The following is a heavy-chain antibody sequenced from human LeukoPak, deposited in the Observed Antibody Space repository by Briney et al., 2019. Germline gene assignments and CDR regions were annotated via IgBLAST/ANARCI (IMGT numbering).Heavy chain of an antibody. CDR3: ARDRGPRTGFMVREAYDY. CDR1: GFTFSDYW. J-gene: IGHJ4*02. V-gene: IGHV3-74*01. Sequence: GGSLRLSCAAFGFTFSDYWIHWVRQAPGKGLVWVSRINTDGSITNYADSVKGRFSISRDNAKNTLYLQMSSLRAEDTAVYYCARDRGPRTGFMVREAYDYWGQGTLVTVSS. D-gene: IGHD3-10*01. CDR2: INTDGSIT.